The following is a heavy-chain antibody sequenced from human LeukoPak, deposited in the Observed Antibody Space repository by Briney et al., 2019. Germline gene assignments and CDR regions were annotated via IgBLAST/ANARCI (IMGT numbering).Heavy chain of an antibody. Sequence: TSETLSLTCAVYGGSFSGYYWSWIRQPPGKGLEWIGEINHSGSTNYNPSLKSRVTISVDTSKNQFSLKLSSVTAADTAVYYCARYNWNYVLHFDYWGQGTLVTVSS. CDR2: INHSGST. V-gene: IGHV4-34*01. CDR1: GGSFSGYY. D-gene: IGHD1-7*01. CDR3: ARYNWNYVLHFDY. J-gene: IGHJ4*02.